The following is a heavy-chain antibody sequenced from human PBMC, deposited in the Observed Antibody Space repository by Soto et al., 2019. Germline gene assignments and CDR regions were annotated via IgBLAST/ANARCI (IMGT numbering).Heavy chain of an antibody. V-gene: IGHV3-23*01. CDR2: ISGGSYGT. Sequence: GGSLRLSCAASGFTFSNYAMTWVRQAPGKGLEWVAGISGGSYGTFYADSVKGRFTISRDNFKNIVFLQMNSLRVEDTAMYYCAKDSRNSDYVRTFDMWGQGTMVTVSS. J-gene: IGHJ3*02. CDR3: AKDSRNSDYVRTFDM. CDR1: GFTFSNYA. D-gene: IGHD3-16*01.